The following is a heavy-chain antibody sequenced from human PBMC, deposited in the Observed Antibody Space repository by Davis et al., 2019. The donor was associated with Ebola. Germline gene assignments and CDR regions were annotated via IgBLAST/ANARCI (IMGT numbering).Heavy chain of an antibody. Sequence: PGGSLRLSCAASGLTFSSYWMNWVRQAPGKGLEWVSYISSSSNSIYYADSVRGRFTISRDNAKNSLYLQMNSLRDEDTAVYYCARDPSSTMIRGIVVPDYYFDYWGQGALVTVSS. J-gene: IGHJ4*02. CDR1: GLTFSSYW. CDR2: ISSSSNSI. V-gene: IGHV3-48*02. CDR3: ARDPSSTMIRGIVVPDYYFDY. D-gene: IGHD3-10*01.